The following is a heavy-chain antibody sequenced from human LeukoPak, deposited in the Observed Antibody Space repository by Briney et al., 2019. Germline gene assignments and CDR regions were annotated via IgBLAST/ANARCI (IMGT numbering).Heavy chain of an antibody. CDR2: IRYDGSNK. CDR3: AKDLYPVKGITMVREVIPAVDY. D-gene: IGHD3-10*01. Sequence: GGSLRLSCAASGFTFSSYGMHWVRQAPGKGLEWVAFIRYDGSNKYYADSVKGRFTISRDNSKNTLYLQMNSLRAEDTAVYYCAKDLYPVKGITMVREVIPAVDYWGQGTLVTVSS. CDR1: GFTFSSYG. J-gene: IGHJ4*02. V-gene: IGHV3-30*02.